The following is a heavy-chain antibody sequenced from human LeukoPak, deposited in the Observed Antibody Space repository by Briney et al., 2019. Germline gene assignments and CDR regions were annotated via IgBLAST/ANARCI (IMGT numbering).Heavy chain of an antibody. D-gene: IGHD2-2*02. CDR1: GYTFTSYG. Sequence: ASVKVSCKASGYTFTSYGISWVRQAPGQGLEWMGWISAYNGNTDYAQKLQGRVTMTTDTSTSTAYMELRSLRSDDTAVYYCAREDCSRTSCHTRWFDPWGQGTLVTVSS. V-gene: IGHV1-18*01. CDR3: AREDCSRTSCHTRWFDP. CDR2: ISAYNGNT. J-gene: IGHJ5*02.